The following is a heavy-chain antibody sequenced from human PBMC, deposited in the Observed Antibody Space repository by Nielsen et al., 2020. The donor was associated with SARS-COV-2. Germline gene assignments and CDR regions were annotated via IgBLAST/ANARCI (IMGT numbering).Heavy chain of an antibody. CDR1: GFTFDDYA. D-gene: IGHD6-19*01. Sequence: SLKISCAASGFTFDDYAMHWVRQAPGKGLEWVSGISWNSGSIGYADSVKGRFTISRDNAKNSLYLQMNSLRAEDTALYYCAKDIEQWLLVDGYRRFDPWGQGTLVTVSP. CDR3: AKDIEQWLLVDGYRRFDP. J-gene: IGHJ5*02. CDR2: ISWNSGSI. V-gene: IGHV3-9*01.